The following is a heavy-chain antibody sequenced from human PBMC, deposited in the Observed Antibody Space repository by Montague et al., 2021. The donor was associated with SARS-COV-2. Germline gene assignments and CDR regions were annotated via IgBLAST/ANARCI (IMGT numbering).Heavy chain of an antibody. Sequence: CAISGDSVSSNRAAWNWIRQSPSRGLEWLGRTYYRSKWYNDYALAVKSRITINPDTSKNQFSLQLNAVTPEDTAVYYCARDGGLYSSSWYLGYFDYWGQGTLVTVSS. CDR1: GDSVSSNRAA. D-gene: IGHD6-13*01. V-gene: IGHV6-1*01. J-gene: IGHJ4*02. CDR3: ARDGGLYSSSWYLGYFDY. CDR2: TYYRSKWYN.